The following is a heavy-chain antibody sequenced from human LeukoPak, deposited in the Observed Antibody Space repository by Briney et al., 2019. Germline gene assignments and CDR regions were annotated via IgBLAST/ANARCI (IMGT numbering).Heavy chain of an antibody. V-gene: IGHV3-23*01. CDR1: GFPFSRNP. J-gene: IGHJ5*02. Sequence: PGGSLRLYCAASGFPFSRNPMSWVRQAPGKGLEWVSTISGSGGSTYYADSVKGRFTISGDSSKKTLYLQVKSLRAEDTAVYYCAKGPEVWFGELRRDWFDPWGQGTLVTVSS. CDR2: ISGSGGST. CDR3: AKGPEVWFGELRRDWFDP. D-gene: IGHD3-10*01.